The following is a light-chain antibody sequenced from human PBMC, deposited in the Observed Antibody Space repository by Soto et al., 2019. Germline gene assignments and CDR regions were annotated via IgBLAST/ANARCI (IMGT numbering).Light chain of an antibody. CDR2: GAS. J-gene: IGKJ2*01. CDR3: QHYFNWPYT. CDR1: QSVTSN. Sequence: EIVMTHSPATLSVSPGERATLSCRASQSVTSNLAWYQQTPGRAPRLLIYGASTRATGIPARFSGSGSGTEFSLTISNLQSEDFALYYCQHYFNWPYTFGQGTELEIK. V-gene: IGKV3-15*01.